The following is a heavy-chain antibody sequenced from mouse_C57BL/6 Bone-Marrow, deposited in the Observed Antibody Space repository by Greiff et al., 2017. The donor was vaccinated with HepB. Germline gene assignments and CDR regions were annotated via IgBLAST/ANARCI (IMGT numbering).Heavy chain of an antibody. D-gene: IGHD2-3*01. V-gene: IGHV5-12*01. Sequence: EVKLVESGGGLVQPGGSLKLSCAASGFTFSDYYMYWVRQTPEKRLEWVAYISNGGGSTYYPDTVKGRFNISRDNAKNTLYLQMSRLKSEDTAMYYCARPTDGYYPAWFAYWGQGTLVTVSA. CDR1: GFTFSDYY. CDR2: ISNGGGST. J-gene: IGHJ3*01. CDR3: ARPTDGYYPAWFAY.